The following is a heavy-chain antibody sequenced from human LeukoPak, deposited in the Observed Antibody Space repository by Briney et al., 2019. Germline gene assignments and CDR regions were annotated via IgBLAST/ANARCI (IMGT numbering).Heavy chain of an antibody. V-gene: IGHV1-2*02. Sequence: GASVKVSCKASGYTFTDYYILWVRQAPGQGPEWMGWISPNSGGTNYAQKFQHRVTMTRDSSLSTAYMELSRLRSDDTAVYYCARAGLWDFYDSSGYHNGAFDIWGQGTMVTVSS. J-gene: IGHJ3*02. CDR3: ARAGLWDFYDSSGYHNGAFDI. D-gene: IGHD3-22*01. CDR2: ISPNSGGT. CDR1: GYTFTDYY.